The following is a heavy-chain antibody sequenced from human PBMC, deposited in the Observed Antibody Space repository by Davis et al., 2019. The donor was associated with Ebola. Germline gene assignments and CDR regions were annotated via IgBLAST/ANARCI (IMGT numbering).Heavy chain of an antibody. D-gene: IGHD5-12*01. CDR1: GFTFSHYW. J-gene: IGHJ6*03. CDR2: IKQDESEK. V-gene: IGHV3-7*03. CDR3: VSGDGRGSSYDMDV. Sequence: GGSLRLSCAASGFTFSHYWMSWVRQAPGKGPEWVAIIKQDESEKYYVDSVKGRFTISRDNAKNSLFRQMNSLRVEETAVYYCVSGDGRGSSYDMDVWGQGTTVTVSS.